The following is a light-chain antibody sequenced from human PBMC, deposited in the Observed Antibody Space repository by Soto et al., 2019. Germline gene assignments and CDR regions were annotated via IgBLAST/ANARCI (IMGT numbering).Light chain of an antibody. CDR2: GAF. V-gene: IGKV3-15*01. CDR3: QQYKNWPPLT. CDR1: QSVSYN. Sequence: EIVMTQSPATLYASPGETATLSCRASQSVSYNLAWYQQKPGQGPRLLIYGAFTRATGIPARFSGSGSGTEFTLTISSLQSEDFAVYYCQQYKNWPPLTFGGGTKVEIK. J-gene: IGKJ4*01.